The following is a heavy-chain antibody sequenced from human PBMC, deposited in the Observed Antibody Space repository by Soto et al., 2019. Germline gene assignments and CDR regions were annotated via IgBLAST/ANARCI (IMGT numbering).Heavy chain of an antibody. CDR1: GGSISSGDYS. J-gene: IGHJ6*02. CDR2: IYYSGST. CDR3: ARASRHEWLRWNKRYYYYGMDV. D-gene: IGHD5-12*01. V-gene: IGHV4-30-4*01. Sequence: PSETLSLTCTVSGGSISSGDYSWSWIRQPPGKSLERIGYIYYSGSTYYNPSLNSRVTISVDTSKNQFSLKLSSVTAADTAVYYCARASRHEWLRWNKRYYYYGMDVWGQGTTVTVSS.